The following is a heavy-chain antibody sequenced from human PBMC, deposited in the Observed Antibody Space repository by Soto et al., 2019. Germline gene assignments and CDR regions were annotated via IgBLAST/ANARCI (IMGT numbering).Heavy chain of an antibody. V-gene: IGHV3-11*06. D-gene: IGHD3-10*01. CDR3: ARGTMVRGVRHYYYGMDV. CDR1: GFTFSDYY. J-gene: IGHJ6*02. Sequence: QVQLVESGGGLVKPGGSLRLSCAASGFTFSDYYMSWIRQAPGKGLEWVSYISSSSSYTNYADSVKGRFTISRDNAKNSLYLQMNSLRAEDTAVYYCARGTMVRGVRHYYYGMDVWGQGTTVTVSS. CDR2: ISSSSSYT.